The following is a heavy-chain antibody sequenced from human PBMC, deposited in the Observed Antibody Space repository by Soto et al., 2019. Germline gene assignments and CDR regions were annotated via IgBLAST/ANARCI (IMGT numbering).Heavy chain of an antibody. CDR1: GYTFTGYY. CDR3: ALALIVVARYYYFDH. CDR2: INPNSGGT. V-gene: IGHV1-2*02. J-gene: IGHJ4*02. Sequence: ASVKVSCKASGYTFTGYYMHWVRQAPGQGLEWMGWINPNSGGTNYAQKFQGRVTMTRDTSISTAYMELSRLRSDDTAVYYCALALIVVARYYYFDHWGQGTLVTVSS. D-gene: IGHD3-22*01.